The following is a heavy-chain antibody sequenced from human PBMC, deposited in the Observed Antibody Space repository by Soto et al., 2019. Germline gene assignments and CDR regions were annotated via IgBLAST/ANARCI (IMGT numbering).Heavy chain of an antibody. CDR2: IIPVFGSP. D-gene: IGHD1-7*01. CDR1: GDTFTSHT. Sequence: VQLVQSGAEVKKPGSSVSVSCETSGDTFTSHTVNWLRQAPGQGLEWMGGIIPVFGSPNYAEKFQGRLTITADTSTNTAYMELRRLKSEDTAVYFWARDITGTNNWFDPWGQGTLVTVSS. J-gene: IGHJ5*02. CDR3: ARDITGTNNWFDP. V-gene: IGHV1-69*06.